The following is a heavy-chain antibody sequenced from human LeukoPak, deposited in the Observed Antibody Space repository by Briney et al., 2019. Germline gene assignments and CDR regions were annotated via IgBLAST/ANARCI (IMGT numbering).Heavy chain of an antibody. J-gene: IGHJ4*02. CDR3: ARLDYYDSSGYTRFDY. Sequence: PSETLSLTCTVSGGSISSSSYYWGWIHQPPGKGLEWIGSIYYSGSTYYNPSLKSRVTISVDTSKNQFSLKLSSVTAADTAVYYCARLDYYDSSGYTRFDYWGQGTLVTVSS. D-gene: IGHD3-22*01. CDR1: GGSISSSSYY. CDR2: IYYSGST. V-gene: IGHV4-39*01.